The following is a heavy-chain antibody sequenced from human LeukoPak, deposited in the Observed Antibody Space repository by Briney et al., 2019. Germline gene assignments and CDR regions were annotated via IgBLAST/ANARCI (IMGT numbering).Heavy chain of an antibody. CDR2: ISSSGSYK. J-gene: IGHJ4*02. V-gene: IGHV3-21*01. CDR1: GFTFRSSS. Sequence: GRSLRLSCTTSGFTFRSSSFNWVRQVPGKGLEWVASISSSGSYKYYADSVEGRFTISRDNAKDSLFLQMDSLRVEDTAVYFCARELGNGDTYANVPLGHWGQGTLVTDSS. CDR3: ARELGNGDTYANVPLGH. D-gene: IGHD5-18*01.